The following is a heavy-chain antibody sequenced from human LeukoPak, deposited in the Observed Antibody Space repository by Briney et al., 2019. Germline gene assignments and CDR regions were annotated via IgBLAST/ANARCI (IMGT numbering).Heavy chain of an antibody. CDR1: GGTFSGYA. Sequence: VASVKVSCKASGGTFSGYAISWVRQAPGQGLEWMGGIIPIFGTANYAQKFQGRVTITTDESTSTAYMELSSLRSEDTAVYYCAGDRDGYNYVFDYWGQGTLVTVSS. CDR2: IIPIFGTA. V-gene: IGHV1-69*05. CDR3: AGDRDGYNYVFDY. J-gene: IGHJ4*02. D-gene: IGHD5-24*01.